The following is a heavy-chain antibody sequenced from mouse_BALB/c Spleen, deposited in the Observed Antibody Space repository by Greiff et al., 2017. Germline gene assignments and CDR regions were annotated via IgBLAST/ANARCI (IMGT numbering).Heavy chain of an antibody. J-gene: IGHJ2*01. Sequence: EVQLVESGGGLVQPGGSRKLSCAASGFTFSSFGMHWVRQAPEKGLEWVAYISSGSSTIYYADTVKGRFTISRDNPKNTLFLQMTSLRSEDTAMYYCARGTTGHYFDDWGQGTTLTVSS. D-gene: IGHD2-14*01. V-gene: IGHV5-17*02. CDR3: ARGTTGHYFDD. CDR2: ISSGSSTI. CDR1: GFTFSSFG.